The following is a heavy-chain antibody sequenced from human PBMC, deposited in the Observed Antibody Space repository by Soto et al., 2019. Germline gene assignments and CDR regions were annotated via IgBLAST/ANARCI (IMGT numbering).Heavy chain of an antibody. CDR3: ARDWADYDILTGYAY. CDR1: GYTFTSYG. D-gene: IGHD3-9*01. Sequence: QVQLVQSGVEVKKPGASVKVSCKASGYTFTSYGISWVRQAPGQGLEWMGWISAYNGNTNYAQKLQGRVTMTTDTATSTAYMELRSLRSADTAVYYCARDWADYDILTGYAYWGQGTLVTVSS. V-gene: IGHV1-18*01. J-gene: IGHJ4*02. CDR2: ISAYNGNT.